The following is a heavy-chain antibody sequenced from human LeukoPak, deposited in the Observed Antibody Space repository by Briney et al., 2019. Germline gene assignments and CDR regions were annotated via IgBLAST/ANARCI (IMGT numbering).Heavy chain of an antibody. CDR3: TADTFESSRYSHDY. J-gene: IGHJ4*02. CDR2: IKRKVDDETK. V-gene: IGHV3-15*01. CDR1: GFTFSDTW. Sequence: GGSLRLSCVTSGFTFSDTWMSWVRQAPGKGLEWVGRIKRKVDDETKNYAAPVRGRFTISRDDSKNTVYLKMDSLRTEDTAVYYCTADTFESSRYSHDYWGQGTLVAVSS. D-gene: IGHD3-22*01.